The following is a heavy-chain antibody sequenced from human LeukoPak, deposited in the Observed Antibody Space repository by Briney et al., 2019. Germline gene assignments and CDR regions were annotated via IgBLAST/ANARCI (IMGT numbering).Heavy chain of an antibody. CDR1: GFTFYNYN. CDR3: ARGGYDLYCGSTSCYAGFDY. V-gene: IGHV3-21*01. J-gene: IGHJ4*02. D-gene: IGHD2-2*01. Sequence: PGGSLRLSCAASGFTFYNYNMNWVRQAPGQGREWVSSVSGSSSYIYYADSVKGRFTISRDNAKNSLYLHMNSLRAEDTAVYYCARGGYDLYCGSTSCYAGFDYWGQGTLVTVSS. CDR2: VSGSSSYI.